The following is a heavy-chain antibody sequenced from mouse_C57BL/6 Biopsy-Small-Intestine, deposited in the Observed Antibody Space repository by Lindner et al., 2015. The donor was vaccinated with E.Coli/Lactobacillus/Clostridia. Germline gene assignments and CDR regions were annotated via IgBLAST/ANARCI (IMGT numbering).Heavy chain of an antibody. CDR2: INIGNTRT. Sequence: SVKVSCKTSGYTFNKYYMHWVRQAPGQGLEWMGIINIGNTRTNYAQKFQGRVTMTGDTATSTVHMELSSLRSDDTAVYYCARGVDDSGAYSLDYWGQGTLVTVSS. CDR1: GYTFNKYY. D-gene: IGHD1-3*01. CDR3: ARGVDDSGAYSLDY. J-gene: IGHJ4*01. V-gene: IGHV1S61*01.